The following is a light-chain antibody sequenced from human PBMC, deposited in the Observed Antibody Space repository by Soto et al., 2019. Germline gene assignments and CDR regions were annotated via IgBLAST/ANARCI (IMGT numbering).Light chain of an antibody. Sequence: EIVLTQSPGSLSLSPRETATLSCRASQSVSSNELAWYQQKPGQAPMLLIYCASRRSTGIPDRFSGSGSGTDFTLFINRIKPKYFIMNNCQLCGLSLPITFGQVTRLDIK. J-gene: IGKJ5*01. V-gene: IGKV3-20*01. CDR1: QSVSSNE. CDR2: CAS. CDR3: QLCGLSLPIT.